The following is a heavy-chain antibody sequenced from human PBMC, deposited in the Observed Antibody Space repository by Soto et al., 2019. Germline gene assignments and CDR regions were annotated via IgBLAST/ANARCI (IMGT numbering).Heavy chain of an antibody. V-gene: IGHV1-18*01. CDR3: GRDSTKSTSWPYYFDY. CDR2: ISAYSGST. D-gene: IGHD2-2*01. J-gene: IGHJ4*02. CDR1: GYTFTTYG. Sequence: QVQLVQSGAEVKKPGASVKVSCKASGYTFTTYGISWVRQAPGQGLEWMGWISAYSGSTKFAQKFQGRVTMTTDTPTTTAYMVLRGRTSDNTAVYYCGRDSTKSTSWPYYFDYWGQGTLVTVSS.